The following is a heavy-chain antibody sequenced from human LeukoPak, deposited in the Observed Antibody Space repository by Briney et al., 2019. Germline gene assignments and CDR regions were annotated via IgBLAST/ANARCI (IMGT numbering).Heavy chain of an antibody. D-gene: IGHD1-1*01. J-gene: IGHJ4*02. Sequence: GGSLRLSCAASGSTFSSYAMSWLRQAPGKGLEWVSVISGSGGRTYYADSVKGRFTISRDHSKNTLYLQMNSLRAEDTAVYYCATQGRTYWGQGTLVTVSS. CDR3: ATQGRTY. V-gene: IGHV3-23*01. CDR1: GSTFSSYA. CDR2: ISGSGGRT.